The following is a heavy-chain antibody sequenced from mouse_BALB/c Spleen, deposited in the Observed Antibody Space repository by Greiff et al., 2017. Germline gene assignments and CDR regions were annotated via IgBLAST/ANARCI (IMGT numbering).Heavy chain of an antibody. D-gene: IGHD2-4*01. Sequence: VQVVESGAELVKPGASVKLSCKASGYTFTEYIIHWVKQRSGQGLEWIGWFYPGSGSIKYNEKFKDKATLTADKSSSTVYMELSRLTSEDSAVYFCARHEEGSTMITTWFAYWGQGTLVTVSA. V-gene: IGHV1-62-2*01. CDR2: FYPGSGSI. J-gene: IGHJ3*01. CDR1: GYTFTEYI. CDR3: ARHEEGSTMITTWFAY.